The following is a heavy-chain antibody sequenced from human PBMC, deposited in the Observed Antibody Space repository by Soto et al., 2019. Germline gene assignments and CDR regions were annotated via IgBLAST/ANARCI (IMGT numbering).Heavy chain of an antibody. CDR1: GGNIGGYD. Sequence: SAAHPLTDAVEGGNIGGYDCRCILKHPGKGLEWIGEINHSGSTNYNPSLKSRVTISVDTSKNQFSLKLSSVTAADTAVYYCARNWGSSSSYFAYWGQGTLVTVSS. CDR2: INHSGST. V-gene: IGHV4-34*01. CDR3: ARNWGSSSSYFAY. J-gene: IGHJ4*02. D-gene: IGHD6-6*01.